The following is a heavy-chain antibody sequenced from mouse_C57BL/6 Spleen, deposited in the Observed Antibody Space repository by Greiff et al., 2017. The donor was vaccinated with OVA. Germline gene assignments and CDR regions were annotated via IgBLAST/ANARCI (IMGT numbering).Heavy chain of an antibody. Sequence: QVQLKESGAELAKPGASVKLSCKASGYTFTSYWMHWVKQRPGQGLEWIGYINPSSGYTKYNQKFKDKATLTADKSTSTAYMQMSSLTYEDSAVYYCERSSSRGWFAYWGQGTLVTVSA. V-gene: IGHV1-7*01. CDR2: INPSSGYT. J-gene: IGHJ3*01. CDR3: ERSSSRGWFAY. CDR1: GYTFTSYW. D-gene: IGHD1-1*01.